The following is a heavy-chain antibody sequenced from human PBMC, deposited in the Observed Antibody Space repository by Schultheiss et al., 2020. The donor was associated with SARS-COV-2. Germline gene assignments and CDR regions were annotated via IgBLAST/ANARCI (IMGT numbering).Heavy chain of an antibody. CDR3: ARGYGGDALDYFDY. CDR2: ISSSSSYI. Sequence: GGSLRLSCSASGFTFSSYSMNWVRQAPGKGLEWVSSISSSSSYIYYADSVKGRFTISRDNAKNSLYLQMNSLRAEDTAVYYCARGYGGDALDYFDYWGQGTLVTVSS. J-gene: IGHJ4*02. CDR1: GFTFSSYS. V-gene: IGHV3-21*01. D-gene: IGHD4-23*01.